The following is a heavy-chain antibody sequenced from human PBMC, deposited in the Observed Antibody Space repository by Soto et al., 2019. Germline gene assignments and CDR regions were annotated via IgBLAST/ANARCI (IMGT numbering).Heavy chain of an antibody. D-gene: IGHD6-13*01. Sequence: QVQLVQSGAEVKKPGSSVKVSCKASGGTFSSYAISWVRQAPGQGLEWMGGIIPIFGTANYAQKFQGRVTITADESTSTAYMELSSLRSEDTAVYYCEREAAAGSGYYYYGMDVWGHGTTVTVSS. V-gene: IGHV1-69*01. CDR2: IIPIFGTA. J-gene: IGHJ6*02. CDR1: GGTFSSYA. CDR3: EREAAAGSGYYYYGMDV.